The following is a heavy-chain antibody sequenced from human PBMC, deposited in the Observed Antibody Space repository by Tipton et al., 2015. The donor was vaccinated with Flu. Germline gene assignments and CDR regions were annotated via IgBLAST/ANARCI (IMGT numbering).Heavy chain of an antibody. CDR2: GSTSGTT. CDR1: GGSVTSVSYY. CDR3: ATSRPHRYSYGMDV. V-gene: IGHV4-61*02. D-gene: IGHD3-10*01. J-gene: IGHJ6*02. Sequence: TLSLTCTVSGGSVTSVSYYWNWIRQPAGKGLEWIGRGSTSGTTNYNPSLQSRVTISVDTSKNQFSLRLISVTAADTAVYYCATSRPHRYSYGMDVWGQGATVSVSS.